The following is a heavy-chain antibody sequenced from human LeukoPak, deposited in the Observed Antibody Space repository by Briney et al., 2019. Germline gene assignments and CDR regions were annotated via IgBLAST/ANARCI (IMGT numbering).Heavy chain of an antibody. V-gene: IGHV3-23*01. J-gene: IGHJ4*02. Sequence: PGGSLRLSCAASGFTFSSIAMSWVRQAPGKGLEWVSAIRSNGETVYNADSVKGRFTISRDNSRQTLFLQMSSLRDEDTATYYCAKGQELDDGVFDSWGQGTLVTVS. CDR1: GFTFSSIA. D-gene: IGHD1-1*01. CDR2: IRSNGETV. CDR3: AKGQELDDGVFDS.